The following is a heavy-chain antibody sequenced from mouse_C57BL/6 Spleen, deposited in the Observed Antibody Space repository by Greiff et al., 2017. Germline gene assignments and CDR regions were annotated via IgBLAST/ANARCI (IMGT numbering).Heavy chain of an antibody. J-gene: IGHJ2*01. CDR2: IDPSDSYT. D-gene: IGHD3-3*01. CDR1: GYTFTSYW. V-gene: IGHV1-50*01. Sequence: QVQLQQPGAELVKPGASVKLSCKASGYTFTSYWMQWVKQRPGQGLEWIGEIDPSDSYTNYNQKFKGKATLTVDTSSSTAYLQLSSLTAEDSAVYDCARRKGLDYWGQGTTLTVSS. CDR3: ARRKGLDY.